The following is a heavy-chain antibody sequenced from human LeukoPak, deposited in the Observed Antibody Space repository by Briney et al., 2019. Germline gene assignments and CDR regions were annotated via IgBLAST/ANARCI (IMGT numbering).Heavy chain of an antibody. J-gene: IGHJ4*02. D-gene: IGHD2-21*02. CDR3: ARAYYGGDCYPFDY. V-gene: IGHV3-7*01. CDR2: IKQDGSEK. Sequence: GGSLRLSCAASGFTFSSYWMSWVRQAPGKGLEWVANIKQDGSEKYYVDSVKGRFTISRDNAKNSLYLQMNSLRAEDTAVYYCARAYYGGDCYPFDYWGQGTLVTVSS. CDR1: GFTFSSYW.